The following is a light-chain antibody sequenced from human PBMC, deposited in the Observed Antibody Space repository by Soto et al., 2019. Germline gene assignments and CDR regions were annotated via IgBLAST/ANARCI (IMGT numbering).Light chain of an antibody. CDR2: EVS. CDR3: SSYAGTNNLLYV. CDR1: SSDVGAYNY. V-gene: IGLV2-8*01. J-gene: IGLJ1*01. Sequence: QSALTQPPSASGSPGQSVTISCSGTSSDVGAYNYVSWYQQHPGKAPRLLIYEVSQRPSGVPDRFSGSKSANTASLTVSGLQPEDVADYYCSSYAGTNNLLYVFGTGAKVIVL.